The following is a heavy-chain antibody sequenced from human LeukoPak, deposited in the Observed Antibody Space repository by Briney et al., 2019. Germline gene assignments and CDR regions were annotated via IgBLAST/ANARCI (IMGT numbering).Heavy chain of an antibody. CDR3: AVIAVAGEGYFDY. J-gene: IGHJ4*02. CDR2: INPNSGGT. V-gene: IGHV1-2*02. D-gene: IGHD6-19*01. CDR1: GYTFTSYY. Sequence: ASVKVSCKASGYTFTSYYMHWVRQAPGQGLEWMGWINPNSGGTNYAQKFQGRVTMTRDTSISTAYMELSRLRSDDTAVYCCAVIAVAGEGYFDYWGQGTLVTVSS.